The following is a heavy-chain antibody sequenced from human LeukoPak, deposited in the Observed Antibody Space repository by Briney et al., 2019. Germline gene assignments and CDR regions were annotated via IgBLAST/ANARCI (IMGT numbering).Heavy chain of an antibody. Sequence: GGSLRLSCAASGFTFDDYAMHWVRQAPGKGLEWVSGISWNSGSIGYEDSVKGRFTISRDNAKNSLYLQMNSLRAEDTALYYCAKISYSGYDDDAFDIWGQGTMVTVSS. D-gene: IGHD5-12*01. CDR2: ISWNSGSI. J-gene: IGHJ3*02. CDR1: GFTFDDYA. V-gene: IGHV3-9*01. CDR3: AKISYSGYDDDAFDI.